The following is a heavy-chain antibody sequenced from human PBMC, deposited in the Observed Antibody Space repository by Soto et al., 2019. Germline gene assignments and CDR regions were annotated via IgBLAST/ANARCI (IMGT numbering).Heavy chain of an antibody. D-gene: IGHD3-3*01. V-gene: IGHV4-59*02. CDR3: ARTIRECLFND. J-gene: IGHJ4*02. CDR1: VCSVSSYY. Sequence: ETLSLTCTVPVCSVSSYYWSWIRQPPGKGLAWIGYIYYSGSTNYNPSVKIRVTISVDTSKNQFSLTLISVTAADTAVYYCARTIRECLFNDWGQGTRVLVCS. CDR2: IYYSGST.